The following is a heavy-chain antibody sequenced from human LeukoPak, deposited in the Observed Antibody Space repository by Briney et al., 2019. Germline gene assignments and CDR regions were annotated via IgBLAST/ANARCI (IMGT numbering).Heavy chain of an antibody. V-gene: IGHV3-64*01. J-gene: IGHJ4*02. Sequence: GGSLRLSCAASGFTFSSYAMHWVRQAPGKGLEYVSAISSNGDSTYYANSVKGRFTISRDNSKNTLYLQMGSLRAEDMAVYYCARGGFDYGSGRYPFDYWGQGTLVTVSS. CDR2: ISSNGDST. CDR3: ARGGFDYGSGRYPFDY. D-gene: IGHD3-10*01. CDR1: GFTFSSYA.